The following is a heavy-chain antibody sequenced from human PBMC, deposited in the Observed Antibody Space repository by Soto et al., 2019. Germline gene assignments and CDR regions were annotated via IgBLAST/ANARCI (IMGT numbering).Heavy chain of an antibody. V-gene: IGHV3-74*01. CDR1: GFTCSDNW. CDR3: TRGGTRTTYWGLFDS. Sequence: EVKVVESGGGLVQPGGSLRLSCAASGFTCSDNWMHWVRQPPGKGPVWVSRISGDASSTSYADSVKGRFTISRDSAKNTVYLQMDSLRVVDTAVYYCTRGGTRTTYWGLFDSWGQGTLVTVSS. CDR2: ISGDASST. J-gene: IGHJ4*02. D-gene: IGHD7-27*01.